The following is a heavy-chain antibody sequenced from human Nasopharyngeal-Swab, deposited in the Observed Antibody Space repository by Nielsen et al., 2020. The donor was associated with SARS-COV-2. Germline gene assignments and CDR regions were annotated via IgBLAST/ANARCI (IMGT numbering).Heavy chain of an antibody. Sequence: GESLKISCVASGDSFRTYGMSWVRQAAGKGLEWVAASVGSGDSRGSGGSTYYADSVKGRFTISRDNSKNTLSLQMNSLRAEDTAVYYCAKDLRGPYFFWGQGTLVTVSS. D-gene: IGHD2/OR15-2a*01. V-gene: IGHV3-23*01. J-gene: IGHJ4*02. CDR2: SVGSGDSRGSGGST. CDR1: GDSFRTYG. CDR3: AKDLRGPYFF.